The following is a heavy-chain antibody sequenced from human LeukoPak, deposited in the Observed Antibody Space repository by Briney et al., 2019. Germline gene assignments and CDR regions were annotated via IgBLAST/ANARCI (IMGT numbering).Heavy chain of an antibody. CDR2: INPNSGGT. J-gene: IGHJ5*02. CDR1: GYTFTGYY. CDR3: ARGRGRYYDSSGYYLIGLGKLFDP. V-gene: IGHV1-2*02. D-gene: IGHD3-22*01. Sequence: ASVKVSCKASGYTFTGYYMHWVRQAPGQGLEWMGWINPNSGGTNYAQRFQGRVTMTRDTSISTAYMELSRLRSDDTAVYYCARGRGRYYDSSGYYLIGLGKLFDPWGQGTLVTVSS.